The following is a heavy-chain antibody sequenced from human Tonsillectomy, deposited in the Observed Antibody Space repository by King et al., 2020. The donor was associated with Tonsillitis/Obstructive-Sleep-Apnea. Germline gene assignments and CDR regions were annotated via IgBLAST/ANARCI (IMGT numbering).Heavy chain of an antibody. J-gene: IGHJ4*02. CDR1: GYTFTRNY. CDR2: INPSDGIT. CDR3: VRDDKDGRHLDY. Sequence: QLVQSGAEVKQPGASVKVSCKASGYTFTRNYVHWVRQAPGQGLEWMGIINPSDGITTYAQKFQDRVTMTRETSTSTVNMELSSLRAEDTAIYYCVRDDKDGRHLDYWGQGSLVSVSS. V-gene: IGHV1-46*03. D-gene: IGHD2-15*01.